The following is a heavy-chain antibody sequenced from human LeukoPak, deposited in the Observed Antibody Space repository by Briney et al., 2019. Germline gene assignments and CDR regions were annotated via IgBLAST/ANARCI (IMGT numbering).Heavy chain of an antibody. CDR3: ARAASRQQVVQFDY. J-gene: IGHJ4*02. Sequence: GGSLRISCAASALTFSVYSMIGFRQAPGKGLEWVSSISSTSSSIFYADSLKGRFTISRDNAKNSLYLQISSLRAEDTGVYYCARAASRQQVVQFDYWGQGTLVTVSS. D-gene: IGHD6-13*01. V-gene: IGHV3-21*01. CDR2: ISSTSSSI. CDR1: ALTFSVYS.